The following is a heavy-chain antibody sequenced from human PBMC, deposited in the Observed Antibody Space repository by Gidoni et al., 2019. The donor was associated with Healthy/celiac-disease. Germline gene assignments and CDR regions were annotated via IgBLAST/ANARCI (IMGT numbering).Heavy chain of an antibody. CDR1: GLTFSSYS. Sequence: EVQLVESGGGLVKPGGSLRPSCAASGLTFSSYSMNRVRQAPGKGLAWVSSISSISSYIYYAYSVKGQFTISRDNAKNSLYLQMNSLRAEDTAVYYCARDSITIFGVVIITYYYGMDVWGQGTTVTVSS. D-gene: IGHD3-3*01. CDR3: ARDSITIFGVVIITYYYGMDV. J-gene: IGHJ6*02. CDR2: ISSISSYI. V-gene: IGHV3-21*01.